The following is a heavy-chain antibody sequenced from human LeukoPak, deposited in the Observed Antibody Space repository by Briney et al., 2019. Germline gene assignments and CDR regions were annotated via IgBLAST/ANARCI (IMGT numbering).Heavy chain of an antibody. Sequence: GGSLTLSCTVSGFTFSDYYISWIRQAPGKGLEWVSYICSSGSTIYYADSVKGRFTISRDNAKNSLYLQMNSLRAEDTAVYYCAREGQQWLVRGGYYFDYWGQGTLVTVSS. V-gene: IGHV3-11*01. J-gene: IGHJ4*02. CDR2: ICSSGSTI. CDR3: AREGQQWLVRGGYYFDY. D-gene: IGHD6-19*01. CDR1: GFTFSDYY.